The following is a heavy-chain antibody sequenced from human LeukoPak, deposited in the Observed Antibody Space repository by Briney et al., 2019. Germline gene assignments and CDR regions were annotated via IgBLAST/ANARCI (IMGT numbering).Heavy chain of an antibody. V-gene: IGHV4-39*01. CDR1: GGSISSSSYY. Sequence: PSETLSLTCTVSGGSISSSSYYWGRIRQPPGKGLEWIGSIYYSGSTYYNPSLKSRVTISVDTSKNQFSLKLSSVTAADTAVYYCASRCSSTSCYILLSQDWFDPWGQGTLVTVSS. CDR2: IYYSGST. CDR3: ASRCSSTSCYILLSQDWFDP. J-gene: IGHJ5*02. D-gene: IGHD2-2*02.